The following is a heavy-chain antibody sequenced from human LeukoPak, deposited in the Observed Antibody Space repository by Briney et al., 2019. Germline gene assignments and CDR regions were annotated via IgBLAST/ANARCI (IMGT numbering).Heavy chain of an antibody. J-gene: IGHJ3*02. CDR1: GGSISSSSYY. V-gene: IGHV4-39*07. CDR2: IYYSGST. D-gene: IGHD5-24*01. CDR3: ARDGDGYKRSPCHGAASDI. Sequence: PSETLSLTCTVSGGSISSSSYYWGWIRQPPGKGLEWIGSIYYSGSTYYNPSLKSRVTISVDTSKNQFSLKLSSVTAADTAVYYCARDGDGYKRSPCHGAASDIWGQGTMVTLSS.